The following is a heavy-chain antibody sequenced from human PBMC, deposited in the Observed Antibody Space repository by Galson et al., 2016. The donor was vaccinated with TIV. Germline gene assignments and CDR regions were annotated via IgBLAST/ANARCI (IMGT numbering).Heavy chain of an antibody. Sequence: SLRLSCAASGFTFSNNDMHWVRQATGKGLEWVSGIGTAGDTYYEGSVKGRFTISRENAKNSLYLQMNSLKAGDTAVYYCAREALFGYYYMDVWGKVTTVTVSS. CDR3: AREALFGYYYMDV. V-gene: IGHV3-13*01. CDR2: IGTAGDT. J-gene: IGHJ6*03. D-gene: IGHD3-3*01. CDR1: GFTFSNND.